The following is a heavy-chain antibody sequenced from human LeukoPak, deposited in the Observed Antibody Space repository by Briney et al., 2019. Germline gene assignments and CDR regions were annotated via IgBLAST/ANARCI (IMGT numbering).Heavy chain of an antibody. CDR2: IYYSGST. V-gene: IGHV4-39*01. D-gene: IGHD6-13*01. CDR3: ASPAGYSSSWYPPFDY. Sequence: SETLSLTCTVSGGSISSSSYYWGWIRRPPGKGLEWIGSIYYSGSTYYNPSLKSRVTISVDTSKNQLSLKLSSVTAADTAVYYCASPAGYSSSWYPPFDYWGQGTLVTVSS. CDR1: GGSISSSSYY. J-gene: IGHJ4*02.